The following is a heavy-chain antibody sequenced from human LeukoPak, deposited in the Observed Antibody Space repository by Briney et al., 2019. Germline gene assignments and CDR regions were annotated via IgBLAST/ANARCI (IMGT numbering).Heavy chain of an antibody. J-gene: IGHJ4*02. D-gene: IGHD3-3*01. CDR3: ARDSTYYDFWSGYYRTYYFDY. CDR1: GYTFTSYG. V-gene: IGHV1-18*01. Sequence: ASVKVSCKASGYTFTSYGISWVRQAPGQGLEWMGWISAYNGNTNYAQKLQGRVTMTTDTSTSTAYMELRSLRSDDTAVYYCARDSTYYDFWSGYYRTYYFDYWGQGTLVTVSS. CDR2: ISAYNGNT.